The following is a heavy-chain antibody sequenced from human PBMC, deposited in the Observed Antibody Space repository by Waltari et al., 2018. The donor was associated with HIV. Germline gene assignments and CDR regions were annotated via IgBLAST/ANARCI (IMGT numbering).Heavy chain of an antibody. CDR2: IRGGGET. CDR3: VKDSGRAADVFDL. J-gene: IGHJ3*01. D-gene: IGHD3-10*01. CDR1: GLISTDFA. V-gene: IGHV3-23*01. Sequence: QRLESGGGLGEPGGSLRLSCAASGLISTDFAMDWVRQAPGKGLEWVSAIRGGGETFYADSVKGRFTISRDNSKNTLYLQMNSLRADDAAVYYCVKDSGRAADVFDLWGQGTMVTVSS.